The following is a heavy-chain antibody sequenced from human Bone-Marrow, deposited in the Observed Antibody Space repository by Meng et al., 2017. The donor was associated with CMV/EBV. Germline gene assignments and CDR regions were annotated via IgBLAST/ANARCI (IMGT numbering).Heavy chain of an antibody. Sequence: SETLSLTCAVSGGSFSSDYWWSWVRQTPGKGLQWLGELHDSGTTTYNPSLNSRVTYSLDKSKNEFSLKLTSVTVADTAVYYCARNGHYSLDPWSQGTLVTFYS. CDR3: ARNGHYSLDP. CDR1: GGSFSSDYW. D-gene: IGHD3-22*01. CDR2: LHDSGTT. J-gene: IGHJ5*02. V-gene: IGHV4-4*02.